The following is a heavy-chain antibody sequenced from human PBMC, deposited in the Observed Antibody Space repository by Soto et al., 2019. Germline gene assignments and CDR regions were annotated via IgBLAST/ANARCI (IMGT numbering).Heavy chain of an antibody. J-gene: IGHJ4*02. Sequence: PGGSLRLSCAASGLTVSSNYMSWVRQAPGKGLEWVSVIYSGGSTYYADSVKGRFTISRDNSKNTLYLQMNSLRAEDTAVYYCAREAKSGSYYYEYWGQGTLVTVSS. D-gene: IGHD1-26*01. V-gene: IGHV3-66*01. CDR1: GLTVSSNY. CDR2: IYSGGST. CDR3: AREAKSGSYYYEY.